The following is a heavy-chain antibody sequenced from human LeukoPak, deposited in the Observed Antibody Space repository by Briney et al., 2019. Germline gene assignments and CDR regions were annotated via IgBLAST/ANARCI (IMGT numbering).Heavy chain of an antibody. Sequence: GRSLRLSCAASGFTFSSYGMHWVRQAPGKGLEWVAVISYDGSNKYYADSVKGRFTISRDNSKNTLYLQMNSLRAEDTAVYYCAKDRVLDYWGQGTLVTVSS. CDR2: ISYDGSNK. V-gene: IGHV3-30*18. D-gene: IGHD3-10*01. CDR1: GFTFSSYG. CDR3: AKDRVLDY. J-gene: IGHJ4*02.